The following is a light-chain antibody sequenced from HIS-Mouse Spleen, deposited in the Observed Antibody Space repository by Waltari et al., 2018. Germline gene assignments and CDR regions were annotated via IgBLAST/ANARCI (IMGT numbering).Light chain of an antibody. CDR1: SSDVGSYTL. CDR2: VGS. V-gene: IGLV2-23*01. CDR3: CSYAGSSTWV. J-gene: IGLJ3*02. Sequence: QSALTQPASVSGSPGQSITLSCTGTSSDVGSYTLVPWYHQPPGKAPKLMIYVGSKRPSGVSNRFSGSKSGNTASLTISGLQAEDEADYYCCSYAGSSTWVFGGGTKLTVL.